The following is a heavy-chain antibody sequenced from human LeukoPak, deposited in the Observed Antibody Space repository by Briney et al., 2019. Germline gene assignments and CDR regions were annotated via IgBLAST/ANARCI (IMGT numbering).Heavy chain of an antibody. D-gene: IGHD6-6*01. CDR2: IKQDGSEI. J-gene: IGHJ4*02. V-gene: IGHV3-7*01. Sequence: PGGSLRLSCEASGFTFNNYWLSWVRQAPGKGLEWVANIKQDGSEINYADSVKGRLIISRDNAKNSIYLLMNSPGAEDTAVYYCARIGYRSSSYDYWGQGTLVTVSS. CDR1: GFTFNNYW. CDR3: ARIGYRSSSYDY.